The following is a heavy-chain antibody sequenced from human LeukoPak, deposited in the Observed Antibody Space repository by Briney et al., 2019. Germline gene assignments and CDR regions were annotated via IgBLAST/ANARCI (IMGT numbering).Heavy chain of an antibody. CDR3: ARDADYGDYRFDY. V-gene: IGHV1-2*02. CDR2: INPNSGGT. Sequence: ASVKVSRKASGYTFTGYYMHWVRQAPGQGLEWMGWINPNSGGTNYAQKFQGRVTMTRDTSISTAYMELSRLRSDDTAVYYCARDADYGDYRFDYWGQGTLVTVSS. J-gene: IGHJ4*02. CDR1: GYTFTGYY. D-gene: IGHD4-17*01.